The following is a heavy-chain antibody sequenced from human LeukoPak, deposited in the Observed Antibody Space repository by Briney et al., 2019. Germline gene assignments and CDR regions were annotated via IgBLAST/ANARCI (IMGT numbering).Heavy chain of an antibody. D-gene: IGHD4-17*01. CDR2: MNPNSGNT. CDR1: GYTFTSYD. V-gene: IGHV1-8*01. CDR3: ARTSPTYYYMDV. Sequence: ASVKVSCKASGYTFTSYDINWVRQATGQGLEWMGWMNPNSGNTGYAQKFQGRVTMTRNTSISTAYMELSSPRSEDTAVYYCARTSPTYYYMDVWGKGTTVTVSS. J-gene: IGHJ6*03.